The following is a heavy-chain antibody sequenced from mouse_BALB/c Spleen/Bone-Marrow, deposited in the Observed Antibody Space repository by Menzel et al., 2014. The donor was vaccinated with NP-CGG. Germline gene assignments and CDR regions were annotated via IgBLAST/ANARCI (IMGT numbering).Heavy chain of an antibody. CDR3: TRWLPYAMDY. V-gene: IGHV1-69*02. J-gene: IGHJ4*01. CDR1: GYTFTNYW. D-gene: IGHD2-2*01. Sequence: VHLVESGAELVRPGASVKLSCKASGYTFTNYWINWVKRRPGQGLEWIGNIYPSDSYTNYNQKFKDKATLTVDKSSSTAYMQLSSPTSEDSAVYYCTRWLPYAMDYWGQGTSVTVSS. CDR2: IYPSDSYT.